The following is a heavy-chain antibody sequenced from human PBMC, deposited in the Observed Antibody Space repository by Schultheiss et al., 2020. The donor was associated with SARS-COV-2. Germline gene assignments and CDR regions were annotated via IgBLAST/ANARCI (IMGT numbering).Heavy chain of an antibody. V-gene: IGHV4-4*07. J-gene: IGHJ2*01. CDR2: IHTSGST. D-gene: IGHD3-10*01. CDR3: ARSTYYYGSGSYYGGWYFDL. CDR1: GGSISSYY. Sequence: SQTLSLTCTVSGGSISSYYWAWIRQPPGQGLEWIGRIHTSGSTNYNPSLRSRVTISVDTSKNQFSLKLSSVTAADTAVYYCARSTYYYGSGSYYGGWYFDLWGRGTLVTVSS.